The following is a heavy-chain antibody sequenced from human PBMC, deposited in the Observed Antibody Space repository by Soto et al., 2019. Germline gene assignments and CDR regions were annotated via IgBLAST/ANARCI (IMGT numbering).Heavy chain of an antibody. CDR2: IYHSGST. Sequence: SSETLSLTCAVSGGSISSSNWWSWVRQPPGKGLEWIGEIYHSGSTNYNPSLKSRVTISVDKSKNQFSLKLSSVTAADTAVYYCARGGSSSSPYYGMDVWGQGTTVTVSS. J-gene: IGHJ6*02. D-gene: IGHD6-6*01. CDR1: GGSISSSNW. CDR3: ARGGSSSSPYYGMDV. V-gene: IGHV4-4*02.